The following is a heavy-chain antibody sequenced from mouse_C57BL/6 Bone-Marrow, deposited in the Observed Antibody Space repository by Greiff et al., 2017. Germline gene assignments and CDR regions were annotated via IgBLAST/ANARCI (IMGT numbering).Heavy chain of an antibody. CDR3: ARSTMITTLFDY. D-gene: IGHD2-4*01. J-gene: IGHJ2*01. V-gene: IGHV1-22*01. Sequence: VQLQQSGPELVKPGASVKMSCKASGYTFTDYNMHWVKQSHGKSLEWIGYINPNNGGTSYNQKFKGKATLTVNKSSSTAYMELRSLTSEDSAVYYCARSTMITTLFDYWGQGTTLTVSS. CDR1: GYTFTDYN. CDR2: INPNNGGT.